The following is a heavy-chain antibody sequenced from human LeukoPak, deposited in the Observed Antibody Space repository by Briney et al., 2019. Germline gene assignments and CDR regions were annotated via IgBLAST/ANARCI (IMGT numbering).Heavy chain of an antibody. J-gene: IGHJ6*02. V-gene: IGHV3-73*01. CDR1: GFTFSNAW. CDR3: TRARASSGYLMRYYYYYGMDV. CDR2: IRSKANSYAT. D-gene: IGHD3-22*01. Sequence: PGGSLRLSCEGSGFTFSNAWINWVRQAPGKGLEWVGRIRSKANSYATAYAASVKGRFTISRDDSKNTAYLQMNSLKTEDTAVYYCTRARASSGYLMRYYYYYGMDVWGQGTTVTVSS.